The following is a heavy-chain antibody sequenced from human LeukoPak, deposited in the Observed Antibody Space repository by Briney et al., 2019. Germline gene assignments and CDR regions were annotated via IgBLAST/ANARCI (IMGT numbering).Heavy chain of an antibody. V-gene: IGHV3-7*01. Sequence: PGGSLRLSCTASGFTFSGTWMTWVRQAPGKGLEWVANIREDGSEKNYVDSVKGRFTISRDNAKNSLFLQMSNLRDDDTAIYYCARRGPFFDDWGQGIMVTVSS. CDR1: GFTFSGTW. CDR2: IREDGSEK. D-gene: IGHD3-10*01. J-gene: IGHJ4*02. CDR3: ARRGPFFDD.